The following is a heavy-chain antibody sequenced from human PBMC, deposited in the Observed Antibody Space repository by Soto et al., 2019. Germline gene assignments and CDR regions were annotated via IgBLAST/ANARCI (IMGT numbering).Heavy chain of an antibody. V-gene: IGHV4-59*01. Sequence: SETLSLTCTVSGGSISSYYWSWIRQPPGKGLEWIGYIYYSGSTNYSPSLKSRVTISVDTSKNQFSLELSSVTAADTAVYYCARGSSGWPPRLDYWGQGTLVTVSS. CDR2: IYYSGST. J-gene: IGHJ4*02. D-gene: IGHD6-19*01. CDR1: GGSISSYY. CDR3: ARGSSGWPPRLDY.